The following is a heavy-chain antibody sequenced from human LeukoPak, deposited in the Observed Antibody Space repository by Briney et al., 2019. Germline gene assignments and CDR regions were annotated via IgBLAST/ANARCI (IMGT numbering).Heavy chain of an antibody. J-gene: IGHJ4*02. CDR2: ISYDGSNK. D-gene: IGHD3-3*01. CDR1: GFTFSSYA. Sequence: ARSLRLSCAASGFTFSSYAMHWVRQAPGKGLEWVAVISYDGSNKYYADSVKGRFTISRDNSKNTLYLQMNSLRAEDTAVYYCARASGRFLEWLLYDPLDYWGQGTLVTVSS. V-gene: IGHV3-30-3*01. CDR3: ARASGRFLEWLLYDPLDY.